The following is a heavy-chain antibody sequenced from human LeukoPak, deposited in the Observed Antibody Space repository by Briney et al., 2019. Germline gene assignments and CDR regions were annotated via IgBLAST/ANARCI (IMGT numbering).Heavy chain of an antibody. CDR2: INPNSGGT. Sequence: GASVKVSCKASGYSFSGHYMDWVRQAPGQGPEWMGWINPNSGGTDYAQKFQGRVTMTRDTSINTAYMELSSLRSDDTAVYYCARGRYCSDGNCYHNWFDPWGQGTLVTVSS. CDR1: GYSFSGHY. J-gene: IGHJ5*02. V-gene: IGHV1-2*02. CDR3: ARGRYCSDGNCYHNWFDP. D-gene: IGHD2-15*01.